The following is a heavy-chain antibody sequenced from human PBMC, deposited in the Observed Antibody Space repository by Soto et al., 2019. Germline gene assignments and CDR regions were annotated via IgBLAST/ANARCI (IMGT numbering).Heavy chain of an antibody. J-gene: IGHJ6*02. V-gene: IGHV1-46*01. Sequence: QMQLVQSGAEVKRPGASVRVSCKSSGYTFTSFYIHWVRQAPGQGLEWMGIINPSGGITNFAQRFQGRVTMTRDMSTNTLYMELSSLTSDDTAAYYCASSPAFSSSWYGIPPDPSHGMDVCGQGTTVTVS. CDR3: ASSPAFSSSWYGIPPDPSHGMDV. CDR2: INPSGGIT. D-gene: IGHD6-13*01. CDR1: GYTFTSFY.